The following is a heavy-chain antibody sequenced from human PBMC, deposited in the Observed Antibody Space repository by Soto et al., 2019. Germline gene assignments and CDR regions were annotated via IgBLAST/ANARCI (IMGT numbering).Heavy chain of an antibody. CDR1: GYTFTSYA. J-gene: IGHJ6*02. V-gene: IGHV1-3*01. Sequence: ASVKGSCKASGYTFTSYAMHWVRQAPGQRLEWMGWINAGNGNTKYSQKFQGRVTITRDTSASTAYMELSSLRSEDTAVYYCASVGDILTGYYPHYGMDVWGQGTTVTVSS. CDR3: ASVGDILTGYYPHYGMDV. CDR2: INAGNGNT. D-gene: IGHD3-9*01.